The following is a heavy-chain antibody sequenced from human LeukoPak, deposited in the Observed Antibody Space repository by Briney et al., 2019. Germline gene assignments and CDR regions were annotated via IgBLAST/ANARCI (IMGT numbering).Heavy chain of an antibody. V-gene: IGHV4-30-2*01. J-gene: IGHJ6*02. CDR1: GGSISSAGYS. CDR3: ARANCSSTSCYPYYYYGMDV. CDR2: IYHSGST. Sequence: SQTLSLTCAVSGGSISSAGYSRSWLRQPPGKGLECIGYIYHSGSTYYNPSLKSRVTISVDRSKNQFSLKLSSVTAADTAVYYCARANCSSTSCYPYYYYGMDVWGQGTTVTVSS. D-gene: IGHD2-2*01.